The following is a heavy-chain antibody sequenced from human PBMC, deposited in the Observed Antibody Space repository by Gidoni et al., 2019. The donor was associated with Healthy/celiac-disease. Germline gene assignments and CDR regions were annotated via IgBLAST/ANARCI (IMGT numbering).Heavy chain of an antibody. CDR2: ISRSSSNI. V-gene: IGHV3-48*02. J-gene: IGHJ6*02. Sequence: EVKLVESGGGLVQTGGSVRRCCAASGCTFGSYRMNWVRQAPGKGLEWVSYISRSSSNIKYADSVKGRISISRDNAQNSLYLQVNSLRDEDTAVYYCARDQCSGGSCSTYYGMDVWGQGTTVTVSS. CDR1: GCTFGSYR. CDR3: ARDQCSGGSCSTYYGMDV. D-gene: IGHD2-15*01.